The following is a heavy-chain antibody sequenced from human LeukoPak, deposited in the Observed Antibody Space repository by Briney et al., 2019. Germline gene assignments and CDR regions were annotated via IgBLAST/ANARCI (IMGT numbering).Heavy chain of an antibody. J-gene: IGHJ6*03. CDR3: ARHGLGRGVYITRQYNYYMDV. V-gene: IGHV4-34*01. D-gene: IGHD3-10*01. Sequence: SETLSLTCAVYGESFSTYYWGWVRQTPGNGLEWIGEINHSGSTNYNPSLKSRVTVSIDTSKNQFSLKLTSVTAADTGIYFCARHGLGRGVYITRQYNYYMDVWGTGTTVTVSS. CDR2: INHSGST. CDR1: GESFSTYY.